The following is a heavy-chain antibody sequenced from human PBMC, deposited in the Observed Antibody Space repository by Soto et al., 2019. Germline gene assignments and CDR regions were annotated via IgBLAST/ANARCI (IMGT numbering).Heavy chain of an antibody. D-gene: IGHD6-6*01. CDR1: GFTVSSNY. CDR2: IYSGGST. CDR3: ARDLEYSSSSGYYYYYYMDV. J-gene: IGHJ6*03. V-gene: IGHV3-53*01. Sequence: GGSLRLSCAASGFTVSSNYMSWVRQAPGKGLEWVSVIYSGGSTYYADSVKGRFTISRDNSKNTLYLQMTSLRAEDTAVYYCARDLEYSSSSGYYYYYYMDVWGKGTTVTVSS.